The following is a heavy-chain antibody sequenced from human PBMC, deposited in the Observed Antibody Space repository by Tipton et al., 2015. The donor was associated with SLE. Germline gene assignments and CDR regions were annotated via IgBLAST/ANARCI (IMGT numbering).Heavy chain of an antibody. CDR1: GGSFSGYY. J-gene: IGHJ3*02. CDR2: INHSGST. CDR3: AISPEAVAGDAAFDI. D-gene: IGHD6-19*01. Sequence: TLSLTCAVYGGSFSGYYWSWIRQPPGKGLEWIGEINHSGSTKYNPSLKSRVTISVDTSKNQFSLKLSSVTAADPAVYYCAISPEAVAGDAAFDIWGQGTMVTVSS. V-gene: IGHV4-34*01.